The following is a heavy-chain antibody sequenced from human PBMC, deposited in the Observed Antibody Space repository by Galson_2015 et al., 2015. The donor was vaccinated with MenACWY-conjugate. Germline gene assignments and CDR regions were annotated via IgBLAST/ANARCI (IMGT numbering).Heavy chain of an antibody. V-gene: IGHV1-3*01. J-gene: IGHJ4*02. CDR2: INAGNGNT. D-gene: IGHD6-13*01. CDR1: GYAFTSYA. CDR3: ARVPRGQQLSLDY. Sequence: SVKVSCKASGYAFTSYAMHWVRQAPGQRLEWMGWINAGNGNTKYSQKFQGRVTITRDTSASTAYMELSSLRSEDTAVYYCARVPRGQQLSLDYWGQGTLVTVSS.